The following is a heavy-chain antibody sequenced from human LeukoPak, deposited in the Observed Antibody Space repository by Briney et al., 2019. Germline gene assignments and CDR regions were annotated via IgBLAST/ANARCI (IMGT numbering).Heavy chain of an antibody. J-gene: IGHJ6*02. V-gene: IGHV3-30*04. CDR1: RFAFSRYA. CDR2: ISYDGSRK. Sequence: GRSLGLSCAASRFAFSRYAMHWVRQAPGKGLEWVTAISYDGSRKYYTDSVKGRFSISRDDSKNTLYLEMNSLTIEDTAMYYCARAPTGMDVWGQGTTVIVSS. CDR3: ARAPTGMDV.